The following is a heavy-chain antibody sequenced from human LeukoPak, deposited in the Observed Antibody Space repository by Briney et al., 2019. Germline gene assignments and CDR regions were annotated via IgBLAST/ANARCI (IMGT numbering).Heavy chain of an antibody. CDR2: ISGNGGST. CDR3: AKVGEYSSSGGHFDY. CDR1: QFNFNKFG. D-gene: IGHD6-6*01. V-gene: IGHV3-23*01. Sequence: GGSLRLSCATSQFNFNKFGMTWVRQAPGKGLEWVSSISGNGGSTQYADSVQGRFAISRDNSKNTLYLQMNSLRAEDTAVYYCAKVGEYSSSGGHFDYWGQGTLVTVSS. J-gene: IGHJ4*02.